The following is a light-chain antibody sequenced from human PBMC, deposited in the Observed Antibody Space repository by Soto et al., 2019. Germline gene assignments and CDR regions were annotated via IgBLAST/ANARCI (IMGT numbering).Light chain of an antibody. CDR1: QSVSSSC. CDR3: QQYGSSTPTT. Sequence: EIVLTQSPGTLSLSPGERATLSCRASQSVSSSCLAWYQKQPGQAPRLLIYGASSRATVIPDRVGCSGSGTDSTLTLSILEPEDYAVYYCQQYGSSTPTTFGGGTKVEIK. J-gene: IGKJ4*01. V-gene: IGKV3-20*01. CDR2: GAS.